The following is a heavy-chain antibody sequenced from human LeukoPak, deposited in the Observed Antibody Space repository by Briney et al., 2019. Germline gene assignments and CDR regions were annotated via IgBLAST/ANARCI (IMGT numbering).Heavy chain of an antibody. V-gene: IGHV3-23*01. D-gene: IGHD3-10*01. J-gene: IGHJ4*02. CDR1: GFTFSSYA. Sequence: PGGSLRLSCAASGFTFSSYAMSWVRQAPGKGLEWVSAISGSGGSTYYADSVKGRFTISRDNSKNTLYLQMNSLRAEDTAVYYCAKDVTMVRGVTIPLEATSFDYWGQGTLVTVSS. CDR3: AKDVTMVRGVTIPLEATSFDY. CDR2: ISGSGGST.